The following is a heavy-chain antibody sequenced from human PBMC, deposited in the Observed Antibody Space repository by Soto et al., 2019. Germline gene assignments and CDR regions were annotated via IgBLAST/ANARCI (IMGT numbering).Heavy chain of an antibody. Sequence: QVRLVQSGAEVKKPGSSVKVSCEASGGTFSSYAVTWVRQAPGQGLEWMGGIIPIVTTPNYAQKFQGRLTISADHSTSTSYMELGSLRAEDTGAYYCARVCYNFWSRYHYYGMDFWGDVTTVIVSS. CDR2: IIPIVTTP. CDR3: ARVCYNFWSRYHYYGMDF. V-gene: IGHV1-69*01. D-gene: IGHD3-3*01. J-gene: IGHJ6*04. CDR1: GGTFSSYA.